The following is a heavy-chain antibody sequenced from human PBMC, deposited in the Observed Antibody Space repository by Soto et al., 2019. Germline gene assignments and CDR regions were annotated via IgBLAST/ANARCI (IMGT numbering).Heavy chain of an antibody. Sequence: QVQLVQSGAEVKKPGASVKVSCKASGYTFTSYGISWVRQAPGQGLEWMGWISAYNGNTNYAQKLQGRVTMTTDTSTSTAYMELRILRSDDTAVYYCARPPCGSSTCCYRGFDYWGQETLVTVSS. V-gene: IGHV1-18*01. CDR3: ARPPCGSSTCCYRGFDY. J-gene: IGHJ4*02. CDR1: GYTFTSYG. D-gene: IGHD2-2*01. CDR2: ISAYNGNT.